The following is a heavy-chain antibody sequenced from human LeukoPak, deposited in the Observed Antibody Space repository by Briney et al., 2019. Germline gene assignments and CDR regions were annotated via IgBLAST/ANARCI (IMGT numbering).Heavy chain of an antibody. CDR2: INPNSGGT. J-gene: IGHJ6*02. Sequence: GASVKVSCKASGYTFTGYYMHWVRQAPGQGLEWMGWINPNSGGTNYAQKFQGWVTMTRDTSISTAYMELSRLRSDDTAVYYCARADPLRYYGMDVWGQGTTVTVSS. CDR1: GYTFTGYY. V-gene: IGHV1-2*04. D-gene: IGHD3-16*01. CDR3: ARADPLRYYGMDV.